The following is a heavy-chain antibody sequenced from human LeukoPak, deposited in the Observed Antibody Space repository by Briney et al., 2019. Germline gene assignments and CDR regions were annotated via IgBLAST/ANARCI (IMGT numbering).Heavy chain of an antibody. CDR3: ARAPAPPYYYDSSEYDY. CDR2: XIPILGIA. V-gene: IGHV1-69*10. J-gene: IGHJ4*02. Sequence: SVKVSCKXSGXXXXXYAXXWVRQAPGXXXXXXXXXIPILGIANYAQKFQGRVTITADKSTSTAYMELSSLRSEDTAVYYCARAPAPPYYYDSSEYDYWGQGTLVTVSS. D-gene: IGHD3-22*01. CDR1: GXXXXXYA.